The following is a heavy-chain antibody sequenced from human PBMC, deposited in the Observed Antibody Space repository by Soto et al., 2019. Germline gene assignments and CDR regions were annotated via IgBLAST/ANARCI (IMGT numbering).Heavy chain of an antibody. V-gene: IGHV1-8*01. CDR3: ARGLAAAGTASYYYYMDV. D-gene: IGHD6-13*01. Sequence: ASVKVSCKASGYPFPSSDINWVRQATGQGLEWMGWMNPNSGNTGYAQKFQGRVTMTRDTSTSTVYMELSSLRSEDTAVYYCARGLAAAGTASYYYYMDVWGKGTTVTVSS. CDR1: GYPFPSSD. CDR2: MNPNSGNT. J-gene: IGHJ6*03.